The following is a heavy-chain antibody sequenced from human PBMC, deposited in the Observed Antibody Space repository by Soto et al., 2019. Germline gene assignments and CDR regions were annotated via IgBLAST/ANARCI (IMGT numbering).Heavy chain of an antibody. D-gene: IGHD3-10*01. Sequence: VQLVESGGGVVQPGRSLRLSCAASGFTFSAYGMHWVRQAPGKGLEWVAVIWYDGSNKYYGDSVKGRFTISRDNSKNTLDLQMNNLRAEDTAVYYCARDGGYYGSGSYFDPWGQGTLVTVSS. CDR2: IWYDGSNK. V-gene: IGHV3-33*01. CDR1: GFTFSAYG. CDR3: ARDGGYYGSGSYFDP. J-gene: IGHJ5*02.